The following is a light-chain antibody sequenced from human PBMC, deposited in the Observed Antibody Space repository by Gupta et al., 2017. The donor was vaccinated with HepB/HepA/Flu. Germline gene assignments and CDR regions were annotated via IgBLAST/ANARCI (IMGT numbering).Light chain of an antibody. CDR2: DVS. Sequence: SALTQPASVSGSSGQSFTISCTGTSSDVGGYNYVSWYQQHPGKAPTLMIYDVSNRPSGVSTRFSGSKSGHTASLTISGPQSEDEADYYCSSYTSSSTELFGTGTKVTVL. V-gene: IGLV2-14*03. CDR3: SSYTSSSTEL. J-gene: IGLJ1*01. CDR1: SSDVGGYNY.